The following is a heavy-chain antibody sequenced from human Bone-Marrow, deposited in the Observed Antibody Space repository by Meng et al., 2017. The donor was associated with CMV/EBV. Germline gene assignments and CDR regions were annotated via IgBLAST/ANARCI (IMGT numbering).Heavy chain of an antibody. V-gene: IGHV3-74*01. D-gene: IGHD2-15*01. J-gene: IGHJ6*02. CDR3: GRVRIVYGLDV. Sequence: GESLKISCAASGFTFSSYWMHWVRQAPGKGLVWVSRINSDGSSTSYADSVKGRFTISRDNAKNTLYLQMNSLRAEDTAVYYCGRVRIVYGLDVWGQGTTVTVSS. CDR2: INSDGSST. CDR1: GFTFSSYW.